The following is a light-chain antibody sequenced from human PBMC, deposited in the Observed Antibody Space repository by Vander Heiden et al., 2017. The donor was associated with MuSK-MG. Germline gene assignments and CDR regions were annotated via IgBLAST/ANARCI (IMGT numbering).Light chain of an antibody. V-gene: IGKV1-27*01. CDR3: QNDHTVPFT. J-gene: IGKJ3*01. CDR1: QDIRDY. Sequence: DIQMTPSPSSLSASVGDRVSITCRASQDIRDYLAWSQQQPGKVPKLLIYGATTLQCGVPSRFSGSGSGTDFTLTLSSLQAEDVATYYCQNDHTVPFTFGHGTQVDF. CDR2: GAT.